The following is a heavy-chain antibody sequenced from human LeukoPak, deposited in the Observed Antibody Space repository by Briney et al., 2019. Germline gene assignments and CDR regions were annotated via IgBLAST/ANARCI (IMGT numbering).Heavy chain of an antibody. CDR2: ISGSGGST. Sequence: GGSLRLSCAASGFTSSSYAMSWVRQAPGKGLEWVSAISGSGGSTYYADSVKGRFTISRDNSKNTLYLQMNSLRAEDTAVYYCAKDLRYFDWLQEGLYFQHWGQGTLVTVSS. J-gene: IGHJ1*01. V-gene: IGHV3-23*01. CDR3: AKDLRYFDWLQEGLYFQH. D-gene: IGHD3-9*01. CDR1: GFTSSSYA.